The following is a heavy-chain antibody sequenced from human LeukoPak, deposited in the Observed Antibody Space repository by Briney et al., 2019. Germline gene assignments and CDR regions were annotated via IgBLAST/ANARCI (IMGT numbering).Heavy chain of an antibody. Sequence: SETPSLTCTVSGGSISSSSFYWGWIRQPPGLGLEWIGNIYYSGRTYYYPALKSHVTISVDTSENQFSLRLTSVTAADAAVYFCARWVSTPRGYFDYWGQGTLVTVSS. CDR1: GGSISSSSFY. D-gene: IGHD5/OR15-5a*01. J-gene: IGHJ4*02. CDR3: ARWVSTPRGYFDY. V-gene: IGHV4-39*01. CDR2: IYYSGRT.